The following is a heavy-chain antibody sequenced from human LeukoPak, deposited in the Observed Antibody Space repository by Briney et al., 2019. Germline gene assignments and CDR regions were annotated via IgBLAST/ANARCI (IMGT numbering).Heavy chain of an antibody. CDR2: IRYDGSNK. D-gene: IGHD1-26*01. CDR1: GFTFDDHG. Sequence: GGSLRLSCAASGFTFDDHGMSWVRQAPGKGLEWVAFIRYDGSNKYYADSVKGRFTISRDNSKNTLYLQMNSLRAEDTAVYYCAKDHQVGATMGPYYFDYWGQGTLVTVSS. CDR3: AKDHQVGATMGPYYFDY. J-gene: IGHJ4*02. V-gene: IGHV3-30*02.